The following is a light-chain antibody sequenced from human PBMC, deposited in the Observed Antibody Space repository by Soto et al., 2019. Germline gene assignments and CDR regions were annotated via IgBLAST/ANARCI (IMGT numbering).Light chain of an antibody. V-gene: IGKV1-33*01. CDR1: QDISNY. Sequence: DIQMTQSPSSLSASVGDRVTITCQASQDISNYLNWYQQKPGKAPKILIYDASNLDTGVPSRFSGSGYGTDFTFTISSLQHEDIATHYCHQYLYRPISTFGPGTKVDFK. CDR3: HQYLYRPIST. J-gene: IGKJ3*01. CDR2: DAS.